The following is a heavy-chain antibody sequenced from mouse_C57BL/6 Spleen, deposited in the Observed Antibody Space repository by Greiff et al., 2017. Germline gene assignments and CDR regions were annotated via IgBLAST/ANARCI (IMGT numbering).Heavy chain of an antibody. CDR1: GFTFSSYA. J-gene: IGHJ4*01. CDR3: ARDWGDSYYAMDY. Sequence: EVMLVESGGGLVKPGGSLKLSCAASGFTFSSYAMSWVRQTPEKRLEWVATISDGGSYTYYPDNVKGRFTISRDNAKNNLYLQMSHLKSEDTAMYYCARDWGDSYYAMDYWGQGTSVTVSS. CDR2: ISDGGSYT. V-gene: IGHV5-4*01.